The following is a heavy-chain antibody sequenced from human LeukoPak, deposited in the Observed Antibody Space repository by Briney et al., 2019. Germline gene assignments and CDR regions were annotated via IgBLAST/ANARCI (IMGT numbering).Heavy chain of an antibody. CDR1: GFTFSSYS. D-gene: IGHD3-22*01. CDR3: ARDLPRGYDRRGAFDI. J-gene: IGHJ3*02. CDR2: ISSSSSYI. Sequence: PGGSLRLSCAASGFTFSSYSMNWVRQAPGKGLEWVSSISSSSSYIYYADSVKGRFTISRDNAKNSLYLPMASLRAEDTAVYYCARDLPRGYDRRGAFDIWGQGTMVTVSS. V-gene: IGHV3-21*01.